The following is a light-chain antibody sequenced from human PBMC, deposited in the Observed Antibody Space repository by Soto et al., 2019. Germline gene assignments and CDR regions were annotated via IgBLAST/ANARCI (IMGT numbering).Light chain of an antibody. CDR3: QPSYSTAYS. J-gene: IGKJ2*01. CDR1: QIISTY. CDR2: GAS. V-gene: IGKV1-39*01. Sequence: DIQMPQSPHSLASSVGDRVTISCRASQIISTYLNWYQQKPGQVPTLLVYGASMLQSGVPPRFSASRSVTDFNISINGLQSADLEPYYYQPSYSTAYSFGQRTKLDSK.